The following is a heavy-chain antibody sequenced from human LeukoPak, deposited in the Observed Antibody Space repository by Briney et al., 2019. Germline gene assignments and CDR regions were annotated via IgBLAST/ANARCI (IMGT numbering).Heavy chain of an antibody. Sequence: GRSLRLSCAASGFTFSSYAMHWVRQAPGKGLEWVAVISYDGSNKYYADSVKGRFTISRDNSKNTLYLQMNSLRAEDTAVYYCARDDSYYDILTGFYYYYGMDVWGQGTTVTVSS. V-gene: IGHV3-30-3*01. D-gene: IGHD3-9*01. CDR1: GFTFSSYA. CDR2: ISYDGSNK. CDR3: ARDDSYYDILTGFYYYYGMDV. J-gene: IGHJ6*02.